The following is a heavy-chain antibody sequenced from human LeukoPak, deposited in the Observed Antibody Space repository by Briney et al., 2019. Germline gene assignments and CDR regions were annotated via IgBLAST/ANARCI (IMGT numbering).Heavy chain of an antibody. Sequence: ASVKVSCKASGYTFTGYYMHWVRQAPGQGLEWMGRINPNSGGTNYAQKFQGRVTMTRGTSISTAYMELSRLRSDDTAVYYCARAPTGIAAAPSDYWGQGTLVTVSS. CDR2: INPNSGGT. D-gene: IGHD6-13*01. CDR1: GYTFTGYY. V-gene: IGHV1-2*06. CDR3: ARAPTGIAAAPSDY. J-gene: IGHJ4*02.